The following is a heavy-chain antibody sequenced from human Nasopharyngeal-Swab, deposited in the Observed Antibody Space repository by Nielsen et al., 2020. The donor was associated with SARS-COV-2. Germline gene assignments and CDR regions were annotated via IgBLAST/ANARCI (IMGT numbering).Heavy chain of an antibody. Sequence: GSLRLSCSVSGGSITKYYWSWIRQTPGKRLEWIGYINNSGSTNYNPLLKSRVTLSVDTSQNQVSLKLTSVTAADTAVYYCVRATLVIYGMDVWGQGTSVTVSS. V-gene: IGHV4-59*01. CDR1: GGSITKYY. D-gene: IGHD2-21*01. J-gene: IGHJ6*02. CDR2: INNSGST. CDR3: VRATLVIYGMDV.